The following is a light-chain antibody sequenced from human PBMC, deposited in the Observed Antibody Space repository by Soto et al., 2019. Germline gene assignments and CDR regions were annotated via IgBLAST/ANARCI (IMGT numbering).Light chain of an antibody. CDR3: QQRRDWPIT. J-gene: IGKJ4*01. V-gene: IGKV3-11*01. CDR2: DAS. Sequence: EIVLTQSPDTLSLSPGESATLSCRASLNINTYLSWYQQKPGQVPRLLRFDASNRATGIPARFSGSGSGTDFTLTISSLEPEDFAVYYCQQRRDWPITFGGGTKVEIK. CDR1: LNINTY.